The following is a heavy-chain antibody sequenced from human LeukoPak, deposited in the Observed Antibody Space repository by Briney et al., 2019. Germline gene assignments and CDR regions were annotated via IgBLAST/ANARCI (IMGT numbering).Heavy chain of an antibody. Sequence: ASVKVSCKASGYTFISYGISWVRQAPGQGLDWMGWINTNTGNPTYAQGFTGRFVFSLDTSVSTAYLQISSLKAEDTAVYYCATPGGLAAAGTSHFQHWGQGTLVTVSS. CDR1: GYTFISYG. CDR2: INTNTGNP. D-gene: IGHD6-13*01. CDR3: ATPGGLAAAGTSHFQH. J-gene: IGHJ1*01. V-gene: IGHV7-4-1*02.